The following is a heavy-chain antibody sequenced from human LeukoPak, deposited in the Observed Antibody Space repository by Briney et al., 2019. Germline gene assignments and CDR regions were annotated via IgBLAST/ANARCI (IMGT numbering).Heavy chain of an antibody. V-gene: IGHV5-51*01. CDR2: IYPGDSDT. J-gene: IGHJ4*02. CDR1: GYIFTNDW. D-gene: IGHD3-22*01. Sequence: GESLKISCKGSGYIFTNDWIGWVRQMPGKGLEWMGIIYPGDSDTRYSPSFQGQVTISADKSISTAYLQWSSLKASDTAMYYCARSVGYGIMDSSGYYSNSYYFDYWGQGTLVTVSS. CDR3: ARSVGYGIMDSSGYYSNSYYFDY.